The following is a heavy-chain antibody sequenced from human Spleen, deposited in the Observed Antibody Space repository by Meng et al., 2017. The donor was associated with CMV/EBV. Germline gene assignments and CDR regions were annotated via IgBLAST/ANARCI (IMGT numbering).Heavy chain of an antibody. CDR3: ARDEAFCGGDCYPGYFDY. CDR2: INQDGSEK. CDR1: GFTFSSYW. D-gene: IGHD2-21*01. J-gene: IGHJ4*02. V-gene: IGHV3-7*03. Sequence: GESLKISCAASGFTFSSYWMSWLRQAPGKGLEWVANINQDGSEKYYVDSVEGRFIISRDNAKNSLFLQMNSLRAEDTAIYYCARDEAFCGGDCYPGYFDYWGQGMLVTVSS.